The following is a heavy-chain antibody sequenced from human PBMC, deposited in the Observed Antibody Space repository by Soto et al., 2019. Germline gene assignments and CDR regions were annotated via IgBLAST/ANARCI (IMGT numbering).Heavy chain of an antibody. CDR3: ARDMGADGGYNFDS. J-gene: IGHJ4*02. Sequence: GGSLRLSCAASGFTFSSYGMHWVRQAPGKGLEWVAVIWYDGSNKYYADSVKGRFTISRDNSKNTLYLQMNSLRAEDTAVYYCARDMGADGGYNFDSWGRGALVTVSS. CDR1: GFTFSSYG. D-gene: IGHD4-17*01. V-gene: IGHV3-33*01. CDR2: IWYDGSNK.